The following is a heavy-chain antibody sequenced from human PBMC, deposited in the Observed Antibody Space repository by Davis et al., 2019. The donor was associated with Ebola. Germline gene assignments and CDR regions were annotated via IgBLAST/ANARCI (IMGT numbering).Heavy chain of an antibody. V-gene: IGHV3-74*03. D-gene: IGHD4-23*01. CDR3: AQQLGDYGGNALRY. Sequence: HTGGSLRLSCAASGFTFSSYWMHWVRQAPGKGLVWVSCINRDGSTTTYADSVKGRFTISRDDAKKSLYLQMDSLRAEDTAVYYCAQQLGDYGGNALRYWGQGTLVTVSS. J-gene: IGHJ4*02. CDR2: INRDGSTT. CDR1: GFTFSSYW.